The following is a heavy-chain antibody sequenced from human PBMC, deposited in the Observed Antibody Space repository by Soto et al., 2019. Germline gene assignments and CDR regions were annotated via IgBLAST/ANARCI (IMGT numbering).Heavy chain of an antibody. CDR1: RFTFSSYA. V-gene: IGHV3-30-3*01. CDR2: ISYDGSNK. CDR3: AGGKLELEY. D-gene: IGHD1-7*01. J-gene: IGHJ4*02. Sequence: PGGSLRLSCTASRFTFSSYAMHWVRQAPGKGLEWVAVISYDGSNKYYADSVKGRFTISRDNSKNTLYLQMNSLRAEDTAVYYCAGGKLELEYWGQGTRVTVSS.